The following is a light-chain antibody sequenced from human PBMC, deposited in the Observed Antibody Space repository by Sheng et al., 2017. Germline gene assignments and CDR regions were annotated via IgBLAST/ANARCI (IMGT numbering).Light chain of an antibody. J-gene: IGKJ4*01. V-gene: IGKV3-15*01. Sequence: EIVLTQSPATLSVSPGERATLSCRASQSVGSNLAWYQHKPGQAPRLLIYGASTRATGIPATFSGSGSGTEFTFTISSLQSEDFAVYYCQQYNNWPLTFGGGTKVEIK. CDR1: QSVGSN. CDR3: QQYNNWPLT. CDR2: GAS.